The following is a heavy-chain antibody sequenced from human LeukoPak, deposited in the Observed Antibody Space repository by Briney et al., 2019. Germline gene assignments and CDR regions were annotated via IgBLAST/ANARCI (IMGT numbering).Heavy chain of an antibody. CDR1: GYNVNNYW. D-gene: IGHD5-12*01. Sequence: GESLKISCEGSGYNVNNYWIGWVRQMPGKGLEWMGIIYPGDSDTRYSPSFQGQVTISADKSISTAYLQWSSLKASDTAMYYCVGGIVATIICDYWGQGTLVTVSS. J-gene: IGHJ4*02. V-gene: IGHV5-51*01. CDR3: VGGIVATIICDY. CDR2: IYPGDSDT.